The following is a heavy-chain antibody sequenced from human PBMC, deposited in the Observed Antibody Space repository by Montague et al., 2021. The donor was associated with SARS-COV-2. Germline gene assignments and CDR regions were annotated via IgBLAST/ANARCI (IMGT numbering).Heavy chain of an antibody. D-gene: IGHD1-7*01. J-gene: IGHJ4*02. Sequence: SETLSLTCNVSGDSITNTRYFWGWIRQPPGKALEWIGSIYHSGKTHYNPSLERRALLSIDTSKNQFSLRLSSVIASDTAVYYCAVELNYFFDYWGQGFLVSVSS. CDR3: AVELNYFFDY. V-gene: IGHV4-39*01. CDR2: IYHSGKT. CDR1: GDSITNTRYF.